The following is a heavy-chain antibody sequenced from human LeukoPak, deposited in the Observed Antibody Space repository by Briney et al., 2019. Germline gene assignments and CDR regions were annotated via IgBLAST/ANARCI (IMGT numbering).Heavy chain of an antibody. J-gene: IGHJ5*02. V-gene: IGHV3-30*03. Sequence: GGSLRLSCAASGFTFSSYGMHWVRQAPGKGLEWVAVISYDGSNKYYADSVKGRFTISRDNSKNTLYLQMNSLHIEDTAVYYCAQYSEGAWGRGTLVTVSS. CDR3: AQYSEGA. CDR2: ISYDGSNK. D-gene: IGHD3-16*01. CDR1: GFTFSSYG.